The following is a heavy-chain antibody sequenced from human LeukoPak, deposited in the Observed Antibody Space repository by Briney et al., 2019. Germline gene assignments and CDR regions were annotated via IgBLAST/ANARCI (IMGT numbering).Heavy chain of an antibody. V-gene: IGHV1-18*01. CDR1: GYTFTSYG. CDR3: ARVLND. CDR2: ISAYNGNT. Sequence: ASVKVSCKASGYTFTSYGISWVRQAPGQGLEWMGWISAYNGNTNYAQKFQGRVTMTRDTSTSTVYMELSSLRSEDTAVYYCARVLNDWGQGTLVIVSS. D-gene: IGHD3-16*01. J-gene: IGHJ1*01.